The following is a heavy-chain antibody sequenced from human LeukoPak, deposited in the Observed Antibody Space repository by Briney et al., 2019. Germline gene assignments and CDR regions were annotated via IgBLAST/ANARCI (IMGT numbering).Heavy chain of an antibody. CDR1: GFTFSSYG. V-gene: IGHV3-30*18. J-gene: IGHJ4*02. Sequence: GRSLRLSCAASGFTFSSYGMHWVRQAPGKGLEWVAVISYDGSNKYYADSVKGRFTISRDNSKNTLYLQMNSLRAEDTAVYYCAKAQVSSWYSYDYWGQGTLVTVSS. CDR2: ISYDGSNK. CDR3: AKAQVSSWYSYDY. D-gene: IGHD6-13*01.